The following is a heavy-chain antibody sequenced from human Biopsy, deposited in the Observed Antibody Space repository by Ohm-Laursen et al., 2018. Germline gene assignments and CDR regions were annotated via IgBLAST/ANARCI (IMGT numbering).Heavy chain of an antibody. CDR1: GFSLSSYE. J-gene: IGHJ4*02. CDR3: VRRCVHCSGDDCYSGGYFDY. D-gene: IGHD2-15*01. Sequence: SLRLSCAASGFSLSSYELEWVRKPQGKGLGWVSFFSSNGNSIHYADSVRGRFIISRDNAKNLVYPQMNSLIAEDTAIYYCVRRCVHCSGDDCYSGGYFDYWGRGTLVTVSS. V-gene: IGHV3-48*03. CDR2: FSSNGNSI.